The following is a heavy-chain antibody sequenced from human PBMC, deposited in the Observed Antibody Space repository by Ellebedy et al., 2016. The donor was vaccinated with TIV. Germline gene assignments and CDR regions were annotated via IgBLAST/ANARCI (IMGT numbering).Heavy chain of an antibody. Sequence: GESLKISCAASGFSFRSYWMSWVRQAPGKGLEWVANIYQDGSVQYYVDSVKGRFTISRDNANKLLFLQMSSLRVEDTAVYYCARRGSYGDYAVQVNSWFDRWGQGTLVTVFS. D-gene: IGHD4-17*01. CDR1: GFSFRSYW. J-gene: IGHJ5*02. CDR2: IYQDGSVQ. CDR3: ARRGSYGDYAVQVNSWFDR. V-gene: IGHV3-7*01.